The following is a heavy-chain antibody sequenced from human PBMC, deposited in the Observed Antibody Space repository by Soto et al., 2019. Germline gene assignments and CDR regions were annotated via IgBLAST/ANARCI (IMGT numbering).Heavy chain of an antibody. CDR1: GGSISSGGYY. J-gene: IGHJ5*02. CDR2: IYYSGST. Sequence: LSLTCTVSGGSISSGGYYWSWIRQHPGKGLEWIGYIYYSGSTYYNPSLKSRVTISVDTSKNQFSLKLSSVTAADTAVYYCARGSLTYNWFDPWGQGTLVTVSS. CDR3: ARGSLTYNWFDP. V-gene: IGHV4-31*03. D-gene: IGHD3-10*01.